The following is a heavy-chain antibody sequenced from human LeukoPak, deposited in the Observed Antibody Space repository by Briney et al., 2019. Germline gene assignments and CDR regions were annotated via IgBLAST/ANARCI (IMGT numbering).Heavy chain of an antibody. D-gene: IGHD1-14*01. CDR1: GGSVSSGSYY. CDR2: IYYSGST. Sequence: SETLSLTCTVSGGSVSSGSYYWRWIRQPPGKGLEWIGYIYYSGSTNYNPSLKSRVTISVDTSKNQFSLKLSSVIAADTAVYYCARGPPPGGPWGQGTLVTVSS. CDR3: ARGPPPGGP. V-gene: IGHV4-61*01. J-gene: IGHJ5*02.